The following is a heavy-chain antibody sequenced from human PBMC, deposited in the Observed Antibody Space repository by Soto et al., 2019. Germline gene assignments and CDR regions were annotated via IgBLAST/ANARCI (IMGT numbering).Heavy chain of an antibody. V-gene: IGHV4-39*01. D-gene: IGHD3-22*01. CDR1: GGSISSSSYY. CDR2: IYYSGST. Sequence: SETLSLTCTVSGGSISSSSYYWGWIRQPPGKGLEWIGSIYYSGSTYYNPSLKSRVTISVDTSKNQFSLKLSSVTAADTAVYYCAGPAGSYYYDSSGTFDYWGQGTLVTVSS. J-gene: IGHJ4*02. CDR3: AGPAGSYYYDSSGTFDY.